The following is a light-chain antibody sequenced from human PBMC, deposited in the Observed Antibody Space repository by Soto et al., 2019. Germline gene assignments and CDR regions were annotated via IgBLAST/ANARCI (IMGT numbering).Light chain of an antibody. CDR1: QSISSY. V-gene: IGKV1-39*01. CDR2: AAS. CDR3: QQSYSTPLT. J-gene: IGKJ1*01. Sequence: DIQMTQSPSSLSASVGDRVTITCRARQSISSYLNWYQQKPGKAPKLLIYAASSLQSGVPSRFSGSGSGTDFTLIISSLQPEDLATYYCQQSYSTPLTFGPGTKVEIK.